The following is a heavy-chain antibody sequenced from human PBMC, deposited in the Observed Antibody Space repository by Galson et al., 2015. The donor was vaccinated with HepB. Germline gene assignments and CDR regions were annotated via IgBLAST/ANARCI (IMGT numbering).Heavy chain of an antibody. CDR1: GYSFSSKW. J-gene: IGHJ4*02. Sequence: QSGAEVKKSGESLKISCKGSGYSFSSKWIGWVRQMPGKGLEWMGIIYPGDSDTRYSPSFQGQVTISADKSISTAYLRWSSLKASDTAMYYCARDGGASSWFFDYWGQGTLVTVSS. CDR3: ARDGGASSWFFDY. CDR2: IYPGDSDT. V-gene: IGHV5-51*01. D-gene: IGHD6-13*01.